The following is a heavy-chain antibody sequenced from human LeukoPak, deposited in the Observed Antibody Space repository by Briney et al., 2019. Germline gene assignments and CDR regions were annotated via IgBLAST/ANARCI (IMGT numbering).Heavy chain of an antibody. V-gene: IGHV4-30-4*08. CDR1: GGSISSGDYY. Sequence: TLSLTCTVSGGSISSGDYYWSWIRQPPGKGLEWIGYIYYSGSTYYNPSLKSRVTISVDTSKNQFSLKLSSVTAADTAVYYCARERAAAGFDYWGQGTLVTVSS. J-gene: IGHJ4*02. CDR3: ARERAAAGFDY. CDR2: IYYSGST. D-gene: IGHD6-13*01.